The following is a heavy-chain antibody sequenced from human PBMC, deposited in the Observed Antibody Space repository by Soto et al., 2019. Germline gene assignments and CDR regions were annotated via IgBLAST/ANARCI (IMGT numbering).Heavy chain of an antibody. J-gene: IGHJ4*02. Sequence: SETLSLTCTVSGGSISSSSYYWGWIRQPPGKGLEWIGSIYYSGSTYYNPSLKSRVTISVDTSKNQFSLKLSSVTAADTAVYYCVGGYSSGWYEGGYFDYWGQGTLVTVSS. CDR2: IYYSGST. CDR3: VGGYSSGWYEGGYFDY. V-gene: IGHV4-39*01. D-gene: IGHD6-19*01. CDR1: GGSISSSSYY.